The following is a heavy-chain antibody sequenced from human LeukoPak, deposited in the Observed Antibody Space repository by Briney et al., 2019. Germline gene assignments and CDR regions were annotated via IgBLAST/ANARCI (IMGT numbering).Heavy chain of an antibody. V-gene: IGHV4-4*07. CDR2: IYVNGFT. CDR1: IDSLSSYY. D-gene: IGHD1-26*01. CDR3: AGGGTQSLVVFDY. J-gene: IGHJ4*02. Sequence: PSETLSLTCSVSIDSLSSYYWSWIRQSAGKVLEWIGRIYVNGFTDYNPSLRGRVTMSIDTSNKRFSMKLSSVTAADTAVYFCAGGGTQSLVVFDYWGQGNRVTVSS.